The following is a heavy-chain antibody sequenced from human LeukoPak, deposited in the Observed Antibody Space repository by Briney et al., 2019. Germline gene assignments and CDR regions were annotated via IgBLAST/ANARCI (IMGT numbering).Heavy chain of an antibody. J-gene: IGHJ4*02. V-gene: IGHV1-2*02. CDR3: ARVRPSTTIFGVAITNYFDY. Sequence: ASVKVSCKASGYTFTGYYMHWVRQAPGQGLEWMGWINPNSGGTNYAQKFQGRVTMTRDTSISTAYMELSRLRSDDTAVYYCARVRPSTTIFGVAITNYFDYWGQGTLVTVSS. CDR2: INPNSGGT. CDR1: GYTFTGYY. D-gene: IGHD3-3*01.